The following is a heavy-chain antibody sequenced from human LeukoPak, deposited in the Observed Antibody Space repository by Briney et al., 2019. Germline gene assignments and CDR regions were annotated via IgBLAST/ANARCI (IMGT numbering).Heavy chain of an antibody. D-gene: IGHD6-19*01. J-gene: IGHJ3*02. Sequence: GGSLRLSCAASGFTFCDYYMSWIRQAPGKGLEWVSYISSSGSTIYYADSVKGRFTISRDNAKNSLYLQMNSLRAEDTAVYYCARYSSPDDAFDIWGQGTMVTVSS. V-gene: IGHV3-11*01. CDR1: GFTFCDYY. CDR2: ISSSGSTI. CDR3: ARYSSPDDAFDI.